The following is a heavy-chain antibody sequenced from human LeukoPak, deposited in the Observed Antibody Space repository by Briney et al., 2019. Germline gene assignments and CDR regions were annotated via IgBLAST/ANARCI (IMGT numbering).Heavy chain of an antibody. V-gene: IGHV4-39*01. D-gene: IGHD3-16*01. J-gene: IGHJ4*02. CDR1: GGSISSTTYY. CDR3: VRGSTLRHYQY. CDR2: IYYSGTT. Sequence: SETLSLTCAVSGGSISSTTYYWGWIRRPPGKGLEWIGTIYYSGTTYYNPSLKSRVTVSVDTSKNQFSLKLSSVTAADTAVYYCVRGSTLRHYQYWGQGTLVTVSS.